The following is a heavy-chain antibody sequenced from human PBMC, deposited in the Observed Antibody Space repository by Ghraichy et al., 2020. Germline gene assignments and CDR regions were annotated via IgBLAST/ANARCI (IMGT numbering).Heavy chain of an antibody. CDR3: ARDVRSLGRGWFDP. CDR1: GGSISSGGYY. D-gene: IGHD3-16*01. CDR2: IYYSGST. Sequence: SETLSLTCTVSGGSISSGGYYWSWIRQHPGKGLEWIGYIYYSGSTYYNPSLKSRVTISVDTSKNQFSLKLSSVTAADTAVYYCARDVRSLGRGWFDPWGQGTLVTVSS. V-gene: IGHV4-31*03. J-gene: IGHJ5*02.